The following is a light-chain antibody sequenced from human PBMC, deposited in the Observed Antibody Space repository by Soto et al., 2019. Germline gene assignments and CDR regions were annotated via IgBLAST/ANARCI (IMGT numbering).Light chain of an antibody. CDR2: GTS. CDR3: QQYINWPPWT. V-gene: IGKV3-15*01. J-gene: IGKJ1*01. CDR1: QSVSSN. Sequence: IGITQSPSTLSVSTGERATISCRASQSVSSNLALYQQKPGQAPSLLIYGTSTRATGIPARFSGSGSGTEFTLTNSSLQSEDFAVHYCQQYINWPPWTFAQGTKVDIK.